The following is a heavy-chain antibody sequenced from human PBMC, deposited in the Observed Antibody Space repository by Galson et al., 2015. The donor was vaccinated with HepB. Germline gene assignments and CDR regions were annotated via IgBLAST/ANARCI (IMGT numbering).Heavy chain of an antibody. D-gene: IGHD6-6*01. CDR1: GFTFSSYS. CDR3: AKVYTSSSGPFDP. J-gene: IGHJ5*02. V-gene: IGHV3-23*01. Sequence: SLRLSCAASGFTFSSYSMSWVRLAPGKGLEWVSGISGSGGSTYYADSVKGRLTISRDNSKNTLYLQMNNLRAEDTAVYYCAKVYTSSSGPFDPWGQGTLVTVSS. CDR2: ISGSGGST.